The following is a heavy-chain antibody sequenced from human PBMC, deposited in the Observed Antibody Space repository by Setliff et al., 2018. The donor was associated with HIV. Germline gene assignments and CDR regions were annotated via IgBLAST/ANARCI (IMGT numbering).Heavy chain of an antibody. V-gene: IGHV1-2*02. D-gene: IGHD2-21*02. CDR2: LNPNSGGT. J-gene: IGHJ3*02. Sequence: SVKVSCKASGYTFSDYYLHWVRQAPGQGLEWMGWLNPNSGGTNYAQTFQGRVTMTRDTSISTAYMELSRLRSDDTAVYYCARGGVVVVTAVWGDAFDIWGQGTMVTVSS. CDR3: ARGGVVVVTAVWGDAFDI. CDR1: GYTFSDYY.